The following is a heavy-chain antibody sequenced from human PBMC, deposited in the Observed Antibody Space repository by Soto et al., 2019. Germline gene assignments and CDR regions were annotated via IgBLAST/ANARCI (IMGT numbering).Heavy chain of an antibody. CDR3: ARDIYSYGSVGTPDI. Sequence: GGSLGLSCAASGFTFSSQGMHWVRQAPGKGLEWVAAISNDGNRQLYADSVKDRFTISRDNSRNTLDLQMNNLRTEDTGVYFCARDIYSYGSVGTPDIWGQGTMVTVSS. V-gene: IGHV3-30*03. CDR1: GFTFSSQG. CDR2: ISNDGNRQ. J-gene: IGHJ3*02. D-gene: IGHD5-18*01.